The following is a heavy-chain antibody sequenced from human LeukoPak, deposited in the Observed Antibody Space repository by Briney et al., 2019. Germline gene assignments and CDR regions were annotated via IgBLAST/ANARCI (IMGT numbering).Heavy chain of an antibody. V-gene: IGHV4-59*12. CDR3: ARRVGRWFGERAYYYNYMDV. CDR2: IYYSGST. J-gene: IGHJ6*03. CDR1: VGSISSYY. Sequence: SETLSLTCTVSVGSISSYYWSWIRQPPGKGLEWIGHIYYSGSTNYNPSLKSRVTISVDTSKNQFSLKLSSVTAADTAVYYCARRVGRWFGERAYYYNYMDVWGKGTTVTISS. D-gene: IGHD3-10*01.